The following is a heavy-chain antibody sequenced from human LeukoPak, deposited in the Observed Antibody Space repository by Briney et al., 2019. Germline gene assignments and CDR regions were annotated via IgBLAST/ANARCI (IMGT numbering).Heavy chain of an antibody. D-gene: IGHD2-8*01. CDR1: GGSISSSSYY. CDR3: AGDVGRYCTNGVCYALFYYYYYYMDV. V-gene: IGHV4-39*07. Sequence: PSETLSLTCTVSGGSISSSSYYWGWIRQPPGKGLEWIGSIYYSGSTYYNPSLKSRVTISVDTSKNQFSLKLSSVTAADTAVYYCAGDVGRYCTNGVCYALFYYYYYYMDVWGKGTTVTVSS. J-gene: IGHJ6*03. CDR2: IYYSGST.